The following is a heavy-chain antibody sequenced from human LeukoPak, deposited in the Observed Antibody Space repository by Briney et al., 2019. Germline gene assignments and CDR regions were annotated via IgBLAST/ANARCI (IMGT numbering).Heavy chain of an antibody. Sequence: SETLSLTCAVSGGSISSTSYYWAWIRQPPGKGLEWIGTIYYSGSTYHNPSLKSRVTMSVDTSRNQFSLKLSSVDAADTAVYYCTKAGVRYYDSSGLYAFDFWGQGTTVTVSS. J-gene: IGHJ3*01. CDR3: TKAGVRYYDSSGLYAFDF. D-gene: IGHD3-22*01. V-gene: IGHV4-39*01. CDR1: GGSISSTSYY. CDR2: IYYSGST.